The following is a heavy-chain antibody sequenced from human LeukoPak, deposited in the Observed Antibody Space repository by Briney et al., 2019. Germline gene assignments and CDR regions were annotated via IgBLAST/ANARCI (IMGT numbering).Heavy chain of an antibody. D-gene: IGHD4-17*01. J-gene: IGHJ5*02. CDR1: GYTFTGYY. CDR2: INPNSGGT. V-gene: IGHV1-2*02. CDR3: ARGDYESDGNWFDP. Sequence: ASVKVSCKASGYTFTGYYMHRVRQAPGQGLEWMGWINPNSGGTNYAQKFQGRVTMTRDTSISTAYMELSRLRSDDTAVYYCARGDYESDGNWFDPWGQGTLVTVSS.